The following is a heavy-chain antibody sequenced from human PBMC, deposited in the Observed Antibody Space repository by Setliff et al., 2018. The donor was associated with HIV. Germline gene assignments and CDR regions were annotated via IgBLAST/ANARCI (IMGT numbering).Heavy chain of an antibody. Sequence: PSETLSLTCAVSGYSISRGYFWVWVRQPPGKGLEWIGSVSHSGNTDYNISLKSRVTISIDNSNNHFSLKLRSVTAADTAVYYCVSQPESRWQIEYWGQGTPVTVSS. D-gene: IGHD3-10*01. J-gene: IGHJ4*02. CDR1: GYSISRGYF. CDR2: VSHSGNT. CDR3: VSQPESRWQIEY. V-gene: IGHV4-38-2*01.